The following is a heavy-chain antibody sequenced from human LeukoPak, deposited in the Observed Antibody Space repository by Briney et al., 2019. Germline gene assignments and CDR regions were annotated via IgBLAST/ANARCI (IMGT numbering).Heavy chain of an antibody. CDR2: ISSYNGNT. V-gene: IGHV1-18*01. CDR1: GYTLTSYG. CDR3: AIGGWSSFDY. D-gene: IGHD2-15*01. Sequence: GASVKVSCKASGYTLTSYGISWVRQAPGQGLEWMGWISSYNGNTNYPQKLQGRVTLTTDTSTTTAYMELRSLRSDDTAVYYCAIGGWSSFDYWGQGTLVTVSS. J-gene: IGHJ4*02.